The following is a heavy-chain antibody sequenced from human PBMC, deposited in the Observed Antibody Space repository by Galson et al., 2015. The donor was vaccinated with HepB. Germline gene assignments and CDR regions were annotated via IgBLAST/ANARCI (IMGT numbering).Heavy chain of an antibody. CDR2: ISASGGSS. J-gene: IGHJ5*02. CDR3: AKDQVFGVASGMFDP. V-gene: IGHV3-23*01. CDR1: GLTFISYA. Sequence: SLRLSCAASGLTFISYAMYWVRQAPGKGLEWVSAISASGGSSYYADSVKGRFTISRDNSKNTLYLQMNSLRAEDTATYYCAKDQVFGVASGMFDPWGQGTLVTVSS. D-gene: IGHD3-3*01.